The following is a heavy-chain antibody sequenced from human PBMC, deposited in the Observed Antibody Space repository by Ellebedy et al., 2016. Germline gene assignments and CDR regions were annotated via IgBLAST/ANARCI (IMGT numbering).Heavy chain of an antibody. V-gene: IGHV4-31*03. J-gene: IGHJ3*02. CDR1: GGSISSGGYY. CDR3: ARVHRRRGMGTNDRSDAFDI. Sequence: SETLSLXXTVSGGSISSGGYYWSWIRQHPGKGLEWIGYIYYSGSTYYNPSLKSRVTISVDTSKNQFSLKLSSVTAADTAVYYCARVHRRRGMGTNDRSDAFDIWGQGTMVTVSS. D-gene: IGHD1-7*01. CDR2: IYYSGST.